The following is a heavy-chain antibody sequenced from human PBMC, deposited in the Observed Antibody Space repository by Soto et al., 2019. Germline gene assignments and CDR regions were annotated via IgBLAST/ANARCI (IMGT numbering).Heavy chain of an antibody. CDR2: ITRNGGST. CDR1: GFNFNIYA. D-gene: IGHD3-16*02. Sequence: EVQLLESGGGLVQPGGSLTLSCAASGFNFNIYAMSWVRQALGKGLEWVSSITRNGGSTYYADSVKGRFTISRDNSKATLHLQMNSLRVEDTAVYFCVKDYRTTSAARGQGTLVTVSS. CDR3: VKDYRTTSAA. J-gene: IGHJ4*02. V-gene: IGHV3-23*01.